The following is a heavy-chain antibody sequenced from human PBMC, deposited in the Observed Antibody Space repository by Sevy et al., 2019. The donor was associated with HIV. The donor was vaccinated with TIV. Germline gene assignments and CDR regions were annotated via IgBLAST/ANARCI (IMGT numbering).Heavy chain of an antibody. V-gene: IGHV3-23*01. CDR1: AFTFGGYM. D-gene: IGHD3-10*01. J-gene: IGHJ1*01. Sequence: GGSLRLSCAGSAFTFGGYMRNWVRQAPGRGLEWMSRISRTGGNTEYGDSAKGRFTISRDNSKNTLYLQMKDLRVEDTALYYCVKEGRDDFNPYLDFWGQGILVTVSS. CDR3: VKEGRDDFNPYLDF. CDR2: ISRTGGNT.